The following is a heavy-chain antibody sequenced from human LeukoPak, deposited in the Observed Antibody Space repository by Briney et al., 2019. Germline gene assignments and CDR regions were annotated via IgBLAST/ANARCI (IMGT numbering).Heavy chain of an antibody. V-gene: IGHV1-69*06. CDR3: ARDRYYDFWSGWYNWFDP. CDR2: IIPIFGTA. Sequence: SVKVSCKASGGTFSSYAISWVRQAPGQGLEWMGGIIPIFGTANYAQKFRGRVTITADKSTSTAYMELSSLRSEDTAVYYCARDRYYDFWSGWYNWFDPWGQGTLVTVSS. CDR1: GGTFSSYA. J-gene: IGHJ5*02. D-gene: IGHD3-3*01.